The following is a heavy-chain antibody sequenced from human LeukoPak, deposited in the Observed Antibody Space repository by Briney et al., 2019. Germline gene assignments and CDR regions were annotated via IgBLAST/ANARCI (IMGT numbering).Heavy chain of an antibody. CDR3: AREGCSGGTRYFPYYYYYYGMDV. CDR1: GFTFSDYY. J-gene: IGHJ6*02. Sequence: GGSLRLSCAASGFTFSDYYMSWIRQAPGKGLEWVSYISSSTSYTDYADSVKGRFTISRDNAKNSLYLQMNSLRAEDTAVYYCAREGCSGGTRYFPYYYYYYGMDVWGQGTTVTVSS. D-gene: IGHD2-15*01. CDR2: ISSSTSYT. V-gene: IGHV3-11*06.